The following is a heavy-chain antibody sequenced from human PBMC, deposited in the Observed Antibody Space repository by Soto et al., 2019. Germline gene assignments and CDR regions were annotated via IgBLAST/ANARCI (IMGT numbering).Heavy chain of an antibody. CDR2: ISTYNGNT. V-gene: IGHV1-18*01. CDR1: GYTFTSYG. J-gene: IGHJ4*02. D-gene: IGHD3-10*01. Sequence: QVQLVQSGAEVKKPGASVKVSCKASGYTFTSYGISWVRQAPGQGLEWMGWISTYNGNTKYAQKLQGRVTMTTDTAATTAYMELRSLRSADTAVFCCAREMVRGVGSDYWGQGTLVTVSS. CDR3: AREMVRGVGSDY.